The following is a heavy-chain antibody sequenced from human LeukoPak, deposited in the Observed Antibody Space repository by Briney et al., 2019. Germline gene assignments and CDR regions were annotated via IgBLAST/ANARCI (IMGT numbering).Heavy chain of an antibody. D-gene: IGHD3-22*01. J-gene: IGHJ5*02. Sequence: SETLSLTCTVSGGSLSSYYWSWIRQPAGKGLEWIGRIYTSGSTNYNPSLKSRVTMSVDTSKNQFSLKLSSVTAADTAVYYCARDSSGYYSNGGWFDPWGQGTLVTVSS. CDR1: GGSLSSYY. CDR2: IYTSGST. V-gene: IGHV4-4*07. CDR3: ARDSSGYYSNGGWFDP.